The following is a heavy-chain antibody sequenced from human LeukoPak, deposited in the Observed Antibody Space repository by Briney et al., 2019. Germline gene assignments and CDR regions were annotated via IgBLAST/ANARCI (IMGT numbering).Heavy chain of an antibody. CDR2: SIPNFRRT. CDR1: GGTFTSYA. Sequence: SVKVSCKASGGTFTSYAISWVRQAPGQGLEYLGGSIPNFRRTKYAQKFEGRVTITTDETTAYMELRSLTSEDTAVYYCARAGRDSNYDFDYHMDVWGKGTTVTVSS. V-gene: IGHV1-69*05. CDR3: ARAGRDSNYDFDYHMDV. J-gene: IGHJ6*03. D-gene: IGHD3-16*01.